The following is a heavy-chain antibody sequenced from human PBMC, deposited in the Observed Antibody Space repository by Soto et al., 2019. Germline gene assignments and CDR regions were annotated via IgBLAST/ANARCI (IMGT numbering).Heavy chain of an antibody. Sequence: GGSLRLSCAASGFTFSSYAMHWVRQAPGKGLDWVSSISSSSSSIYYADSVKGRFTISRDNARNSLFLQMNSLRAEDTAVYYCARGAHSSSWFFLDYWGQGALVTVSS. D-gene: IGHD6-13*01. V-gene: IGHV3-21*01. CDR2: ISSSSSSI. J-gene: IGHJ4*02. CDR3: ARGAHSSSWFFLDY. CDR1: GFTFSSYA.